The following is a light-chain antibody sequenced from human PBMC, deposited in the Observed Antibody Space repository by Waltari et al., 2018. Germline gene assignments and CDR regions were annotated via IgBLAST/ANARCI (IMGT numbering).Light chain of an antibody. Sequence: QSALTQTATVSGSPGQSITISCSGTSSDIGNYNLVSWYQQHPGKAPTLIIYDVNTRPSGVSTRFSGSKSGNTAFLTVSGLQTADEADYYCCSYAGSAVSVFGGGTKLTV. CDR2: DVN. CDR1: SSDIGNYNL. CDR3: CSYAGSAVSV. V-gene: IGLV2-23*02. J-gene: IGLJ3*02.